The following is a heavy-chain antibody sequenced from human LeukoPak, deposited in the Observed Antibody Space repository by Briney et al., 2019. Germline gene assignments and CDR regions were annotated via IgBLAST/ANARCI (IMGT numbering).Heavy chain of an antibody. V-gene: IGHV3-7*04. J-gene: IGHJ4*02. D-gene: IGHD3-22*01. Sequence: GGSLRLSCAASGFTFSQYWMSWVRQAPGKGLQWVALIKQDRSEIQYVDSVKGRFTISRDNARDSLFLQMNSLSSEDSAVYSCVRHARDSSFSQFDFWGQGVLVTASS. CDR3: VRHARDSSFSQFDF. CDR2: IKQDRSEI. CDR1: GFTFSQYW.